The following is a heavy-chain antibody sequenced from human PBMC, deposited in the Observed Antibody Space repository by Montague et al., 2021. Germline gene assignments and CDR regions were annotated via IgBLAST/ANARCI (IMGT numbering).Heavy chain of an antibody. Sequence: SLRLSCAASGFTFSNYWMHWVRQAPGKGLVWVSHIKYDGSRTGYADSVKGRFTISRDNAKNTLYLQMNSLRVEDTAVYYCARSYDSWGQGALVTVSS. CDR1: GFTFSNYW. CDR2: IKYDGSRT. V-gene: IGHV3-74*01. CDR3: ARSYDS. D-gene: IGHD3-10*01. J-gene: IGHJ4*02.